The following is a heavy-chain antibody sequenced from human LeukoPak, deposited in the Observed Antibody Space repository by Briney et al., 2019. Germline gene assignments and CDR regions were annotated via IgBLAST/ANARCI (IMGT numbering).Heavy chain of an antibody. V-gene: IGHV1-46*01. CDR3: ARLCWGNQLAGFDS. CDR2: INPTGGST. CDR1: GYTFPSYF. D-gene: IGHD3-10*02. J-gene: IGHJ4*02. Sequence: GASVKVSCKASGYTFPSYFMHWVRQAPGQGLEWMGIINPTGGSTTYAQKFQGRVTMTRDTSTSTVYMELSSLRSDDTAVYYCARLCWGNQLAGFDSWGQGTLVTVSS.